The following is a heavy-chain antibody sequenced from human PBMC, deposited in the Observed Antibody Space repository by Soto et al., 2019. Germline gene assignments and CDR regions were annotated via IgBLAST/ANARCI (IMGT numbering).Heavy chain of an antibody. CDR1: SGSIINYY. V-gene: IGHV4-59*01. D-gene: IGHD4-17*01. Sequence: QVQLQESGPGLVKPSETLSLTCTVSSGSIINYYWSWIRQPPGKGLEWIGFIYYSGSTNYNSFLKSRVTMSVAMSRRQLSLKLTCVTAADTAVYYCASRLTLATTTGAAFDLWGQGTMVNVSS. CDR3: ASRLTLATTTGAAFDL. J-gene: IGHJ3*01. CDR2: IYYSGST.